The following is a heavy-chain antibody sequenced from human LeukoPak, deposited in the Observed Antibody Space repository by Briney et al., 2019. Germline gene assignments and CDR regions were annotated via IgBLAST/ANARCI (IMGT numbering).Heavy chain of an antibody. D-gene: IGHD3-10*01. Sequence: GGPLRLSCAASGFTFSSYWMSWVRQAPGKGPEWVANIKTDGSEKYYVDSVKGRFTISRENAKTSLYLQMNSLRAEDTAVYYCASITMVRGVHFDYWGQGALVTVSS. CDR2: IKTDGSEK. CDR1: GFTFSSYW. V-gene: IGHV3-7*01. CDR3: ASITMVRGVHFDY. J-gene: IGHJ4*02.